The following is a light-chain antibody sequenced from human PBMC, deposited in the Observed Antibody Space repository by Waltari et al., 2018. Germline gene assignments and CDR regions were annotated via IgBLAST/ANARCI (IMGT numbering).Light chain of an antibody. CDR3: SAHTSSSLYV. CDR2: DVS. V-gene: IGLV2-14*01. CDR1: STDVGAYDY. J-gene: IGLJ1*01. Sequence: QSALTQPASVSGSPGQSITIYCTGTSTDVGAYDYVSWYQQNPGKAPKLLIYDVSKRPSGASNRFSGSKSGNTASLTISGLQAEDEAEYYCSAHTSSSLYVFGTGTRVTVL.